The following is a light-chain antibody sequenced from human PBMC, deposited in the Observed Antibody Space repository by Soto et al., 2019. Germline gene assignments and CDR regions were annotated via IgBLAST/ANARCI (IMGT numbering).Light chain of an antibody. CDR1: QSVSSSY. J-gene: IGKJ2*01. CDR3: QQYGGSSYT. CDR2: GAS. Sequence: EIVLTQSPGPLSLSPGERATLSCRASQSVSSSYLAWYQQKPGQAPRLLIYGASSRATGIPDRFSGSGSGTDFTLTISRLEPEDFAVYYCQQYGGSSYTFGQGTKVDIK. V-gene: IGKV3-20*01.